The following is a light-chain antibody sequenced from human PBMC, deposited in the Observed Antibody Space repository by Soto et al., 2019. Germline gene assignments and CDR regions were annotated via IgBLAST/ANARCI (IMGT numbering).Light chain of an antibody. J-gene: IGKJ4*02. CDR2: DAS. V-gene: IGKV1-5*01. CDR3: QPYNSFSGT. Sequence: DIQITQAPSSLRAAVGDRVTITCRARQSISNWLAWYQQKPGKAPKLLIYDASSLESGVHSRFSGRGSGTQFTLTISSLQPDDFATYYCQPYNSFSGTFGAGTKVDI. CDR1: QSISNW.